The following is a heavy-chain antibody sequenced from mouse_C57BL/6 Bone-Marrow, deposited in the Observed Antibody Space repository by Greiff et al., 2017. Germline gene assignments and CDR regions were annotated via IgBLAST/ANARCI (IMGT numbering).Heavy chain of an antibody. Sequence: QVQLQQSGAELARPGASVKLSCKASGYTFTSYGISWVKQRTGQGLEWIGEIYPRSGNTYYNEKFKGKATLTADKSYSTAYMELRSLTSEDSAVYFCADYYGSSYWYFEVWGTGTTVTVSS. CDR1: GYTFTSYG. CDR2: IYPRSGNT. D-gene: IGHD1-1*01. J-gene: IGHJ1*03. CDR3: ADYYGSSYWYFEV. V-gene: IGHV1-81*01.